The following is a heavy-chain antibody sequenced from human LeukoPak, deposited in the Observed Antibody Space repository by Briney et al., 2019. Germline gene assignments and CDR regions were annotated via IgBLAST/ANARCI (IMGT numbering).Heavy chain of an antibody. CDR2: ISGSGGST. D-gene: IGHD5-18*01. J-gene: IGHJ4*02. Sequence: GGSLRLSCAASGFTFSSYAMSWVRQAPGKGLEWVSAISGSGGSTYYADSVKGRFTISRDNSKNTLYLQMNSLRPEDTAMYHCATRCGYSYGCADYWGQGTLVTVSS. V-gene: IGHV3-23*01. CDR1: GFTFSSYA. CDR3: ATRCGYSYGCADY.